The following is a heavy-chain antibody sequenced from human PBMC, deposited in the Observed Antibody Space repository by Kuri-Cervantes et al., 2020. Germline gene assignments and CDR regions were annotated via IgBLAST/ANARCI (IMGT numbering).Heavy chain of an antibody. Sequence: GESLKIPCAASGFTVSSYAMHWVRQAPGKGLEWVAVISYDGSNTYYADSVKGRFTISRDNSKNTLYLQMNSLRAEDTAVYYCARGLHGDAFDIWGQGTMVTVSS. J-gene: IGHJ3*02. CDR1: GFTVSSYA. CDR2: ISYDGSNT. V-gene: IGHV3-30-3*01. CDR3: ARGLHGDAFDI.